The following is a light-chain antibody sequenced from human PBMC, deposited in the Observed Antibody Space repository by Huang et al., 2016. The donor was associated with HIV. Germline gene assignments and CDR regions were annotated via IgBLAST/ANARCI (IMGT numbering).Light chain of an antibody. V-gene: IGKV3-15*01. CDR2: GAS. CDR1: QSVSSN. Sequence: EIVMTQSPATLSVSPGERATLSCRASQSVSSNLAWYQQKPGQAPRLLIYGASSRATCIPARFSGSGSGTEFTLTISSLQSEDFAVYYCQQYSNWPLWTFGQGTKLEIK. J-gene: IGKJ2*02. CDR3: QQYSNWPLWT.